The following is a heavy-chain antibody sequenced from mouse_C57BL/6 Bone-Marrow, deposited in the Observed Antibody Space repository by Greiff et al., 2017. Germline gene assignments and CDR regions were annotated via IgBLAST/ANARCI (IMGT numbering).Heavy chain of an antibody. D-gene: IGHD2-4*01. CDR2: IYPSDSET. Sequence: QVQLQQPGAELVRPGSSVKLSCKASGYTFTSYWMDWVKQRPGQGLEWIGNIYPSDSETHYNQKFKDKATLTVDKSSSTAYMQLSSLTSEDSAVFDCARGYYDYGAWCAYWGQGTLVTVSA. J-gene: IGHJ3*01. CDR1: GYTFTSYW. CDR3: ARGYYDYGAWCAY. V-gene: IGHV1-61*01.